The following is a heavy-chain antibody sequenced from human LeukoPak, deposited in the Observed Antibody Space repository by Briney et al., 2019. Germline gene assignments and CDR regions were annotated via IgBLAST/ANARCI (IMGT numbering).Heavy chain of an antibody. D-gene: IGHD6-19*01. Sequence: GGSLRLSCAASGFTFSSYGMSWVRQAPGKGLEWVSAISGSGGSTYYADSVKGRFTISRDNSKNTLYLQMNSLRAEDTAVYCCAKVGYSSGWLEYFQHWGQGTLVTVSS. V-gene: IGHV3-23*01. CDR3: AKVGYSSGWLEYFQH. CDR2: ISGSGGST. CDR1: GFTFSSYG. J-gene: IGHJ1*01.